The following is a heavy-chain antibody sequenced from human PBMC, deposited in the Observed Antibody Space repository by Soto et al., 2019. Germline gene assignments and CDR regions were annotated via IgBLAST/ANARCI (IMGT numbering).Heavy chain of an antibody. J-gene: IGHJ5*02. Sequence: SSGTPSPTRTVSGGSISSYYWSWVRQPPGEGLEWIGYIYYSGSTNYNPSLKSRVTISVDTSKNQFSLKLSSVTAADTAVYYCARAVYYDILTGSPNWFDPWGQGTLVTVSS. V-gene: IGHV4-59*01. CDR2: IYYSGST. CDR1: GGSISSYY. D-gene: IGHD3-9*01. CDR3: ARAVYYDILTGSPNWFDP.